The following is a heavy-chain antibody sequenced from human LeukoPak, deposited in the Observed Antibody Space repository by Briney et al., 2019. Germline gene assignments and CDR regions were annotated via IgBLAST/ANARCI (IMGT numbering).Heavy chain of an antibody. J-gene: IGHJ4*02. CDR1: GFTFSSYW. Sequence: PGGSLRLSCAASGFTFSSYWMHWVRQAPGKGLGWVSRINSDGSSTSYADSVKGRFTISRDNANNTLYLQMNSLRAEDTAVYYCARETAHYYDSSGYIDDWGQGTLVTVCS. D-gene: IGHD3-22*01. CDR2: INSDGSST. CDR3: ARETAHYYDSSGYIDD. V-gene: IGHV3-74*01.